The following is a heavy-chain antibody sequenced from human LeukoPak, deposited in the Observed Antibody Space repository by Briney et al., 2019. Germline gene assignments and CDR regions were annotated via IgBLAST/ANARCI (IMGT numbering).Heavy chain of an antibody. CDR2: VSYDGRNE. J-gene: IGHJ6*02. CDR1: GFTFWSYG. CDR3: AKDGRIMSSVYGMDV. V-gene: IGHV3-30*18. Sequence: GGSLRLSCAASGFTFWSYGMHWVRQAPGKGLGWVAVVSYDGRNEYYADSVKGRLTISRDNSKNTLYLQMNSLRAEDTAVYYCAKDGRIMSSVYGMDVWGQGTTVTVSS. D-gene: IGHD2-15*01.